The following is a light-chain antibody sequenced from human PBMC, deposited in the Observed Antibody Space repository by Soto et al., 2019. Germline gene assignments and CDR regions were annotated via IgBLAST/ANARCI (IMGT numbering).Light chain of an antibody. J-gene: IGKJ1*01. CDR3: QQRSNWPRT. CDR2: DVS. Sequence: IVLTQSPATLSLSPGTRATLSCRASQNISNYLIWYQQKPGQAPRLLIYDVSNRATGIPARFSGSGSGTDFTLTISSLQPEAFAVYYCQQRSNWPRTVGQGTKVEIK. V-gene: IGKV3-11*01. CDR1: QNISNY.